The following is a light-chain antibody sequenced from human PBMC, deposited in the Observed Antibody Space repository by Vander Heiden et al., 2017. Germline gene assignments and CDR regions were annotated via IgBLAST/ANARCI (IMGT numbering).Light chain of an antibody. V-gene: IGLV1-40*01. Sequence: QPVLTLPPSASGAPRQSVTISCTGSSSNIGAGYDVHWYQQLPGTAPKLLIYGNSNRPSGVPDRFSGSKSGTSASLAITGLQAEDEADYYCQSYDSSLSGSRVFGTGTKVTVL. CDR3: QSYDSSLSGSRV. CDR1: SSNIGAGYD. CDR2: GNS. J-gene: IGLJ1*01.